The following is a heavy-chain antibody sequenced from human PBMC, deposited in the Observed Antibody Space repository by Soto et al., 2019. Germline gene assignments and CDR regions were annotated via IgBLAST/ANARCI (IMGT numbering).Heavy chain of an antibody. J-gene: IGHJ4*02. D-gene: IGHD4-17*01. V-gene: IGHV3-64*01. CDR1: GFTFSSYA. CDR3: ARITVTGYYFDY. Sequence: EVQLVESGGGLVQPGGSLRLSCAASGFTFSSYAMHWVRQAPGKGLEYVSAISSNGGSTYYANSVKGRFTISRDNSKNTLYLQMGSLRAEDMAVYYCARITVTGYYFDYWGQGTLVTVSS. CDR2: ISSNGGST.